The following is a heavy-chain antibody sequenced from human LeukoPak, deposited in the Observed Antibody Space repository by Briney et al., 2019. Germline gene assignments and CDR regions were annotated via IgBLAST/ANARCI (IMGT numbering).Heavy chain of an antibody. D-gene: IGHD1-26*01. J-gene: IGHJ2*01. CDR1: GGSISSYD. CDR3: ARDRPATENWYFDL. V-gene: IGHV4-59*01. Sequence: SETQSLTCTVSGGSISSYDWSWIRQPPGKGLEWIGNIFSSGSFNYNPSLKSRVTISVDTSKNQLSLKLTSVTAADTAVYYCARDRPATENWYFDLWGRGTLVTVSS. CDR2: IFSSGSF.